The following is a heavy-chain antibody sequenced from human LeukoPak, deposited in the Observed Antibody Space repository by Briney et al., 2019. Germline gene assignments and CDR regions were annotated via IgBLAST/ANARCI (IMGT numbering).Heavy chain of an antibody. CDR2: ISYDGSNK. CDR1: GITLSYYC. J-gene: IGHJ6*03. Sequence: GSLRLSCATSGITLSYYCFHWGRQGPGKGAGGVAVISYDGSNKYYADSVKGRFTISRDNSKNTLYLQMNSLRAEDTAVYYCARDLGYYHYMDVWGKGTTVTVSS. V-gene: IGHV3-30*16. CDR3: ARDLGYYHYMDV. D-gene: IGHD3-10*01.